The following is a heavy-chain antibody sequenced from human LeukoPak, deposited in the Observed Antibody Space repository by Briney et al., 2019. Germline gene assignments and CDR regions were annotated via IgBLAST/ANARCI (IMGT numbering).Heavy chain of an antibody. J-gene: IGHJ4*02. Sequence: GGSLRLSCAASGFIFSSYWMSWVRQAPGKGLEWVAKIKQDGTEKYYVDSVKGRFTISRDNAKNSLYLQMSSLRAEDTAVYYCARDPLYYGSGSYSDYWGQGTLVTVSS. D-gene: IGHD3-10*01. CDR1: GFIFSSYW. V-gene: IGHV3-7*01. CDR2: IKQDGTEK. CDR3: ARDPLYYGSGSYSDY.